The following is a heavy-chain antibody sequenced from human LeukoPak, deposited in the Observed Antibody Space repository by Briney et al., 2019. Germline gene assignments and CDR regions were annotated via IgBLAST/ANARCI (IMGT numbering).Heavy chain of an antibody. CDR3: AELGITMIGGV. CDR2: TSSSDAGT. J-gene: IGHJ6*04. CDR1: GFTLSTYA. Sequence: GGSLRLSCAASGFTLSTYAMSWVRQTPGKGLEWVAATSSSDAGTYHADSVKGRFTISRDNAKNSLYLQMNSLRAEDTAVYYCAELGITMIGGVWGKGTTVTISS. V-gene: IGHV3-23*01. D-gene: IGHD3-10*02.